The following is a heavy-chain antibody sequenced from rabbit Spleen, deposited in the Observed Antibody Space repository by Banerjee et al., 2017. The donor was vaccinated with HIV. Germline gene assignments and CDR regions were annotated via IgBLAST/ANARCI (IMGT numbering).Heavy chain of an antibody. CDR1: GISFGISDY. CDR2: IDAGSSGFT. CDR3: AIDGDDAGYDCNG. V-gene: IGHV1S40*01. D-gene: IGHD3-1*01. J-gene: IGHJ4*01. Sequence: QSLEESGGGLVQPEGSLTLTCTASGISFGISDYMCWVRQAPGKGLEWIACIDAGSSGFTYHAGWATVRFTISKTSSTTVTLQATRLTAADTATYFCAIDGDDAGYDCNGWGPGPLVTV.